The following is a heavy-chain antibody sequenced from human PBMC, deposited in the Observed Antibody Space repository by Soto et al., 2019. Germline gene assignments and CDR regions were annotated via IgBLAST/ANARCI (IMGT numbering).Heavy chain of an antibody. CDR3: ARDLGVDCTNGVCWGGYGMEV. D-gene: IGHD2-8*01. J-gene: IGHJ6*02. V-gene: IGHV1-2*04. Sequence: APLKVSCKASGYTVTGYYMHWVRQAPGQGLGWMGWIKRKSGGTNYGEKLQGWVSMTRETSISTAYMELSRLRSDDTAVYYCARDLGVDCTNGVCWGGYGMEVWGRGTTVTVSS. CDR2: IKRKSGGT. CDR1: GYTVTGYY.